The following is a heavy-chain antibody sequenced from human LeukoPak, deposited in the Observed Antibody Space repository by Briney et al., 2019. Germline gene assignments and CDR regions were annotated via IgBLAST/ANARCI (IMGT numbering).Heavy chain of an antibody. CDR3: ARDYGDYYYFDY. V-gene: IGHV4-39*02. CDR1: GGSISSSSYY. D-gene: IGHD4-17*01. Sequence: SETLSLTCTVSGGSISSSSYYWGWIRQPPGKGLEWIGSIYYSGSAYYNPSLKSRVTISVDTSKNQFSLKLSSVTAADTAVYYCARDYGDYYYFDYWGQGTLVTVSS. CDR2: IYYSGSA. J-gene: IGHJ4*02.